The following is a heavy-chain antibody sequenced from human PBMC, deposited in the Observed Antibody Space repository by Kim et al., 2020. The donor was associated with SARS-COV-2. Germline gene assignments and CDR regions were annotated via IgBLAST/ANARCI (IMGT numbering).Heavy chain of an antibody. CDR1: GFTVSSNY. D-gene: IGHD6-6*01. CDR3: ARDGPSIAARGGLDY. V-gene: IGHV3-66*01. Sequence: GGSLRLSCAASGFTVSSNYMSWVRQAPGKGLEWVSVIYSGGSTYYADSVKGRFTISRDNSKNTLYLQMNSLRAEDTAVYYCARDGPSIAARGGLDYWGQGTLVTVSS. CDR2: IYSGGST. J-gene: IGHJ4*02.